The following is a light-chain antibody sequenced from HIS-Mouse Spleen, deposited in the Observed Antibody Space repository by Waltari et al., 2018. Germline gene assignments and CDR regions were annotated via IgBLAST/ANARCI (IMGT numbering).Light chain of an antibody. CDR2: EDS. CDR3: YSTDSSGNHRV. Sequence: SYELTQPPSVSVSPGQTARITCSGDALLKKAWYQQKSGQAPVLVIYEDSKRPSGIPERFSGSSSGTMATLTISGAQVEDEADYYCYSTDSSGNHRVFGGGTKLTVL. CDR1: ALLKKA. J-gene: IGLJ2*01. V-gene: IGLV3-10*01.